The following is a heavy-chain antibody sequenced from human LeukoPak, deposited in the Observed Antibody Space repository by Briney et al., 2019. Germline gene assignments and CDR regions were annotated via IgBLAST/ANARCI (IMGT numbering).Heavy chain of an antibody. CDR2: IYYSGST. D-gene: IGHD6-13*01. J-gene: IGHJ3*02. CDR3: ARELAAAGSDAFDI. V-gene: IGHV4-59*01. Sequence: PSETLSLTCTVSGGSISSYYWSWIRQPPGKGLEWIGYIYYSGSTNYNPSLKSRVTLSVDTSKNQFSLKLSSVTAADTAVYYCARELAAAGSDAFDIWGQGTMVTVSS. CDR1: GGSISSYY.